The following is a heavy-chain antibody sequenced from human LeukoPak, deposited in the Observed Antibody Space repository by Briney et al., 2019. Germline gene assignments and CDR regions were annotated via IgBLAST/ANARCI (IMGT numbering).Heavy chain of an antibody. V-gene: IGHV3-72*01. CDR3: ARDLDYGGNSDAFDI. J-gene: IGHJ3*02. CDR1: GFTFSDHY. CDR2: SRNKATSYTT. Sequence: GGSLRLSCAASGFTFSDHYMDWVRQAPAKALEWVGRSRNKATSYTTEYAASVKGRFIISRDDSKNSLYLQMNSLKTEDTAVYYCARDLDYGGNSDAFDIWGKGQWSPSLQ. D-gene: IGHD4-23*01.